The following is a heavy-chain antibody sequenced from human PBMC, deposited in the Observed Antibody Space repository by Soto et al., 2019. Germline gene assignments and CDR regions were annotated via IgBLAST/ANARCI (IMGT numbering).Heavy chain of an antibody. CDR1: GFTFSSYG. V-gene: IGHV3-33*01. J-gene: IGHJ5*02. Sequence: GESLKISCAASGFTFSSYGMHWVRQAPGKGLEWVAVIWYDGSNKYYADSVKGRFTISRDNSKNTLYLQMNSLRAEDTAVYYCARDEGDIVVVTAEVNWFDPWGQGTLVTVSS. CDR2: IWYDGSNK. D-gene: IGHD2-2*01. CDR3: ARDEGDIVVVTAEVNWFDP.